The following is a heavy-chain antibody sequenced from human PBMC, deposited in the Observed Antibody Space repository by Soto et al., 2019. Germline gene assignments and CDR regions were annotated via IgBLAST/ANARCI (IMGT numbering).Heavy chain of an antibody. D-gene: IGHD3-9*01. J-gene: IGHJ2*01. CDR3: ARGYYDILTGYPWYFDL. CDR2: IDAGNNNA. V-gene: IGHV1-3*01. Sequence: QVQLVQSGAEVKKPGASVKVSCKASEYTFTPCAMHWVRQAPGQRLEWMGWIDAGNNNAKYSQKFQGRVTITRDTFAGTAYMELSSLRSEDTAVYYCARGYYDILTGYPWYFDLWGRGTLVTVSS. CDR1: EYTFTPCA.